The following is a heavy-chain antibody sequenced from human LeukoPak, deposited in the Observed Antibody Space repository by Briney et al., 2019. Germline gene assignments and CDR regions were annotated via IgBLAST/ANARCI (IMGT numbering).Heavy chain of an antibody. V-gene: IGHV3-53*04. J-gene: IGHJ6*02. CDR3: ASRYGDYGYGMDV. D-gene: IGHD4-17*01. CDR1: GFTVSGNY. Sequence: GGSRRLSCAASGFTVSGNYMSWVRQAPGKGLKWVSFIYSGGSTYYAESVKGRFTVSRHNSKNTLYLQMNSLRGEDTAVYYCASRYGDYGYGMDVWGQGTTVTVSS. CDR2: IYSGGST.